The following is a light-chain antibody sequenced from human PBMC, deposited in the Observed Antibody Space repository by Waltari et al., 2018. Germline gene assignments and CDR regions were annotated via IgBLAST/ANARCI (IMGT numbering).Light chain of an antibody. V-gene: IGLV2-23*01. CDR1: RSDVGNYNF. Sequence: QSVLTQPASVSGSPGQSITIPCTGSRSDVGNYNFVSWYHPPPDEAPTLVIYEGSKRPSGISIRFSGSKSGNTASLTISRLQAEDEADYFCCSYAGSRTPWVFGGGTRVTVL. CDR2: EGS. J-gene: IGLJ3*02. CDR3: CSYAGSRTPWV.